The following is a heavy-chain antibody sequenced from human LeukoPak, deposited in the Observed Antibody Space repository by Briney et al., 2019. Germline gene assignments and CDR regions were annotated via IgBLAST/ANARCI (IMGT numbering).Heavy chain of an antibody. CDR1: GFTFSSYG. CDR2: ISYDGSNK. CDR3: ARGVYSTETPKLDY. Sequence: GGSLRLSCAASGFTFSSYGMHWVRQAPGKGLEWVAVISYDGSNKYYADSVKGRFTISRDNSKNTLYLQMNSLRAEDTAVYYCARGVYSTETPKLDYWGQGTLVTVSS. J-gene: IGHJ4*02. D-gene: IGHD6-13*01. V-gene: IGHV3-30*03.